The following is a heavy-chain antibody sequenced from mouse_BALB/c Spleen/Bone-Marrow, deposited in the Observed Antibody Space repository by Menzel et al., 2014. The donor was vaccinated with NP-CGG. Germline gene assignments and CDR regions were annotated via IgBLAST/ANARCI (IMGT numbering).Heavy chain of an antibody. CDR2: IWAGGST. CDR1: GFSLTSYG. D-gene: IGHD2-2*01. Sequence: QGQLKESGPGLVAPSQSLSITCTVSGFSLTSYGVHWVRQPPGKGLEWLGVIWAGGSTNYNSALMSRLSISKDNSKSQVFLKMNILQTDDTAMYYCASDWLRRAMDYWDQGTSATISS. J-gene: IGHJ4*01. CDR3: ASDWLRRAMDY. V-gene: IGHV2-9*02.